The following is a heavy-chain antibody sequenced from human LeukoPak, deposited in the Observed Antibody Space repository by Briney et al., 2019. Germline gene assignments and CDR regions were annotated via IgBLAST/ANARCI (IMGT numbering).Heavy chain of an antibody. CDR2: IYFSGST. Sequence: SETLSLTCTVSGGSISSSSYYWGWIRQPPGKGLEWIGSIYFSGSTYYNPSLKSRVTISVDTSKKQFSLKLSSVTAADTAVYYCARGRRRTTVTTSVRFDPWGQGTLVTVSS. CDR3: ARGRRRTTVTTSVRFDP. J-gene: IGHJ5*02. CDR1: GGSISSSSYY. D-gene: IGHD4-17*01. V-gene: IGHV4-39*07.